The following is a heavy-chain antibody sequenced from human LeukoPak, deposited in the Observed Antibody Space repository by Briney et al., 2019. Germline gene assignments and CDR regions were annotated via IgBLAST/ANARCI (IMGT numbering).Heavy chain of an antibody. V-gene: IGHV3-7*02. D-gene: IGHD2-2*01. J-gene: IGHJ3*02. CDR3: ARTAGYSSIIFDI. CDR2: IKQDGSEK. CDR1: GFTFSNYW. Sequence: GGSLRLSCAASGFTFSNYWMSWVRQAPGKGLEWVANIKQDGSEKYYVDSVKGRFTISRDNAKNSLYLQMNSLRAEDTAVYNCARTAGYSSIIFDIWGQGPMVTVSS.